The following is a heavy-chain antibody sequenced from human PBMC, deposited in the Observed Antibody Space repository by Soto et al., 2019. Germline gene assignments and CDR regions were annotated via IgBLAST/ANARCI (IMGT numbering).Heavy chain of an antibody. V-gene: IGHV4-59*02. CDR1: GDSVTTHF. D-gene: IGHD2-8*01. J-gene: IGHJ4*02. CDR2: MYHGGRT. Sequence: SETVSLTCTVSGDSVTTHFWSWMRQPPGKGLEWIGHMYHGGRTNYSPSLKSRVTMSLDSSKNQFSLNLSSVTAADTAVYFCARDPGYCTNGVCPIFDFWGQGALFTVSS. CDR3: ARDPGYCTNGVCPIFDF.